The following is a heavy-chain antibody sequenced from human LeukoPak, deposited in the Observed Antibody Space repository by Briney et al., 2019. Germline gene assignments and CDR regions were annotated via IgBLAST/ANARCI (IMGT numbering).Heavy chain of an antibody. CDR1: GGSFSGYY. Sequence: SETLSLTCAVYGGSFSGYYWSWIRQPPGKGLEWIGYIYYSGSTNYNPSLKSRVTISVDTSKNQFSLKLSSVTAADTAVYYCARVGYCSSTSCYWGNNWFDPWGQGTLVTVSS. V-gene: IGHV4-59*01. CDR2: IYYSGST. D-gene: IGHD2-2*01. J-gene: IGHJ5*02. CDR3: ARVGYCSSTSCYWGNNWFDP.